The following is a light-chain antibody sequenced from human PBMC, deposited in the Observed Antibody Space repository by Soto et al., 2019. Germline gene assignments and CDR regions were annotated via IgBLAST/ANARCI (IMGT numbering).Light chain of an antibody. J-gene: IGKJ4*01. CDR3: RQCRNWPLT. CDR2: DAS. CDR1: QNVYNN. Sequence: EIVMTQSPATLSVSPGEGATLSCKASQNVYNNLAWYQQRPGQPPRLLIYDASTRATGISARFSGSGYGTEFTLTISNLQSEDFAVYFCRQCRNWPLTFGGGTKVDIK. V-gene: IGKV3-15*01.